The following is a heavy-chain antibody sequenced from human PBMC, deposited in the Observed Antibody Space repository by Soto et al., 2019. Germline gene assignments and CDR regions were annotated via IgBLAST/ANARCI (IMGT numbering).Heavy chain of an antibody. D-gene: IGHD6-6*01. V-gene: IGHV3-15*01. CDR3: TTGGDSGSSGGGRGYYFDY. CDR1: GFTFSNAW. Sequence: GGSLRLSCAASGFTFSNAWMSWVRQAPGKGLEWVGRIKSKTDGGTTDYAAPVKGRFTISRDDSKNTLYLQMNSLKTEDTAVYYCTTGGDSGSSGGGRGYYFDYWGQGTLVTVSS. J-gene: IGHJ4*02. CDR2: IKSKTDGGTT.